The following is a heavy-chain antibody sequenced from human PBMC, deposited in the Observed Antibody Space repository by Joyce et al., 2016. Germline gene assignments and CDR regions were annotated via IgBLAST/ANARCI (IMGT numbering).Heavy chain of an antibody. J-gene: IGHJ4*02. V-gene: IGHV3-48*02. CDR1: GFSFNTYS. CDR2: ISSDSRRK. CDR3: TRDLLGEDRVWGGY. Sequence: EVQLVESGGGLVQPGGSLRLSCEASGFSFNTYSMNWVRLVPGKGLEWISQISSDSRRKDYADSVEGRFTVSRDNAKNSLYLQLNSLRDEDTAIYFCTRDLLGEDRVWGGYWGQGTLVTVSS. D-gene: IGHD3-16*01.